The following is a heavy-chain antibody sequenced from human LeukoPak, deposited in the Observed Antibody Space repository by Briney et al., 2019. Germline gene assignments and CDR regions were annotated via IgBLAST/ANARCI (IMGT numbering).Heavy chain of an antibody. CDR3: ARVVRRYYYDSSGPMGTYYFDY. V-gene: IGHV4-34*01. Sequence: SETLSLTCAVYGGSFSGYYWSWIRQPPGKGLEWIGEINHSGSTNYNPSLKSRVTISVDTSKNQFSLKLSSVTAADTAVYNCARVVRRYYYDSSGPMGTYYFDYWGQGTLVTVSS. J-gene: IGHJ4*02. CDR1: GGSFSGYY. CDR2: INHSGST. D-gene: IGHD3-22*01.